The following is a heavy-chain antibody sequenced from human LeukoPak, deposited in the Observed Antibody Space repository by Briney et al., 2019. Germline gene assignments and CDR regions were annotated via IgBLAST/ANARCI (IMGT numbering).Heavy chain of an antibody. CDR1: GYIFIGYY. J-gene: IGHJ3*02. Sequence: ASVNVSCKASGYIFIGYYLHWVRQAPGQGLEWMGWINPNSGVTNYVQDFQGRVTMTRDTSISTAYMELSRLRSDDTAVYYCARSDDYGDHGQRKAIDIWGQGTMVTVSS. D-gene: IGHD4-17*01. CDR2: INPNSGVT. CDR3: ARSDDYGDHGQRKAIDI. V-gene: IGHV1-2*02.